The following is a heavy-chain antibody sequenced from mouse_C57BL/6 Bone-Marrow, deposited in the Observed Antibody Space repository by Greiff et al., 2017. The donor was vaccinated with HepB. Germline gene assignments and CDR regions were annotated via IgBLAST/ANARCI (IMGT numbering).Heavy chain of an antibody. CDR2: IYPGSGNT. Sequence: VKLVESGPELVKPGASVKISCKASGYSFTSYYIHWVKQRPGQGLEWIGWIYPGSGNTKYNEKFKGKATLTADTSSSTAYMQLSSLTSEDSAVYYCARSELGRGFDYWGQGTTLTVSS. J-gene: IGHJ2*01. D-gene: IGHD4-1*01. V-gene: IGHV1-66*01. CDR1: GYSFTSYY. CDR3: ARSELGRGFDY.